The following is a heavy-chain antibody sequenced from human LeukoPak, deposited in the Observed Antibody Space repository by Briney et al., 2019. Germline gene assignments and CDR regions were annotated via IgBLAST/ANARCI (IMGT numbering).Heavy chain of an antibody. Sequence: PGGSLRLSCAASGFTFSSYAMSWVRQAPGKGLEWASAIVSSGDTTYYADSVKGRFTISRDNSKNTLYLQMNSLRAEDTAVYYCASEDYYGSGSYYPGAPYYYYMDVWGKGTTVTVSS. J-gene: IGHJ6*03. CDR2: IVSSGDTT. V-gene: IGHV3-23*01. CDR3: ASEDYYGSGSYYPGAPYYYYMDV. CDR1: GFTFSSYA. D-gene: IGHD3-10*01.